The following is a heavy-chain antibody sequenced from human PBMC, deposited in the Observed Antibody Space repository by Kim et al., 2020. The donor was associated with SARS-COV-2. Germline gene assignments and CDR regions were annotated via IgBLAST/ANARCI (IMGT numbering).Heavy chain of an antibody. CDR1: GYSFTSYW. D-gene: IGHD6-13*01. J-gene: IGHJ3*02. V-gene: IGHV5-51*01. Sequence: GESLKISCKGSGYSFTSYWIGWVRQMPGKGLEWMGIIYPGDSDTRYSPSFQGQVTISADKYISTAYLQWSSLKASDTAMYYCATTKYSSSWYGAFDIWGQGTMVTVSS. CDR2: IYPGDSDT. CDR3: ATTKYSSSWYGAFDI.